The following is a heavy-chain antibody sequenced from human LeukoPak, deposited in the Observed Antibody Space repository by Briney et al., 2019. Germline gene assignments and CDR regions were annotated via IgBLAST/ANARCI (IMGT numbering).Heavy chain of an antibody. V-gene: IGHV3-30*02. Sequence: PGGSLRLSCAASGFTFSNYAMHWVRQAPGKGLEWVAFIRYDGSNKYYADSVKGRFTISRDNSKNTLYLQMNSLRAEDTAVYYCASYDWVDDYGDYDYWGQGTLVTVSS. D-gene: IGHD4-17*01. CDR1: GFTFSNYA. CDR3: ASYDWVDDYGDYDY. J-gene: IGHJ4*02. CDR2: IRYDGSNK.